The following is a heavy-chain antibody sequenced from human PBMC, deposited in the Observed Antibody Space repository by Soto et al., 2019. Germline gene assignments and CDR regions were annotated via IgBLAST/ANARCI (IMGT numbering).Heavy chain of an antibody. V-gene: IGHV1-69*13. D-gene: IGHD3-22*01. Sequence: SVKVSCKASGGTFSRYAISWVRQAPGQGLEWMGGIIPVFGKANYAEKFQGRVTITADESTNTGYMELKSLTSEDTAIYYCARDGNIHDSSAYDYVHWGQGTPVT. J-gene: IGHJ4*02. CDR1: GGTFSRYA. CDR2: IIPVFGKA. CDR3: ARDGNIHDSSAYDYVH.